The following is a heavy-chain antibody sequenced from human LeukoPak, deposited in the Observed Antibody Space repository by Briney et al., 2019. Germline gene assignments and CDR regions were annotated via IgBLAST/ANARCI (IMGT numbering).Heavy chain of an antibody. CDR2: ISSSGSTI. D-gene: IGHD3-22*01. CDR3: ARVSQNAYDSSGYYLYFDY. CDR1: GGSFSGYY. Sequence: LSLTCAVYGGSFSGYYWSWIRQPPGKGLEWVSYISSSGSTIYYADSVKGRFTISRDNAKNSLYLQMNSLRAEDTAVYYCARVSQNAYDSSGYYLYFDYWGQGTLVTVSS. V-gene: IGHV3-11*01. J-gene: IGHJ4*02.